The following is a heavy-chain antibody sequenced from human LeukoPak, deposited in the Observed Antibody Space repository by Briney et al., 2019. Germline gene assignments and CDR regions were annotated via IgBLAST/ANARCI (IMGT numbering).Heavy chain of an antibody. J-gene: IGHJ6*02. CDR1: GYTFTSYG. Sequence: ASVKVSCTASGYTFTSYGISWVRQAPGQGLEWMGWISAYNGNTNYAQKLQGRVTMTTDTSTSTAYMELRSLRSDDTAVYYCARSGDYSSGWYLMDYYGMDVWGQGTTVTVSS. V-gene: IGHV1-18*01. CDR3: ARSGDYSSGWYLMDYYGMDV. D-gene: IGHD6-19*01. CDR2: ISAYNGNT.